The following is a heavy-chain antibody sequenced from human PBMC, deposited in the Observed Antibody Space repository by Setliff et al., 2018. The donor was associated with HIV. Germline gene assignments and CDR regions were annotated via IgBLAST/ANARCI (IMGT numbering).Heavy chain of an antibody. V-gene: IGHV1-8*02. D-gene: IGHD6-13*01. CDR2: MNPNSGNT. CDR1: GYTFTSYD. J-gene: IGHJ1*01. Sequence: ASVKVSCKASGYTFTSYDINWVRQATGQGLEWMGWMNPNSGNTFYAQKFQGRLTMTEDTSTDTAYMELSSLRSDDTAMYYCATDPGYSSTWYSESFQHWGQGTVVTVSS. CDR3: ATDPGYSSTWYSESFQH.